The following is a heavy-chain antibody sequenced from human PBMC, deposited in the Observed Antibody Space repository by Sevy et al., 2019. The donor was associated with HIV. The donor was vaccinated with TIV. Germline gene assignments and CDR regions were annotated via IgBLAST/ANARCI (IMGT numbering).Heavy chain of an antibody. V-gene: IGHV1-2*02. Sequence: ASVKVSCKASGYTFTDYYIHWVRQAPGQGLEWMAWINPNDGVTNYAQTFQGGVTVTRDTSVSTAYMDLRGLRYDDTAIYYCARLTTKPTSDLYGMDVWGQGTTVTVSS. J-gene: IGHJ6*02. CDR3: ARLTTKPTSDLYGMDV. CDR1: GYTFTDYY. CDR2: INPNDGVT. D-gene: IGHD4-17*01.